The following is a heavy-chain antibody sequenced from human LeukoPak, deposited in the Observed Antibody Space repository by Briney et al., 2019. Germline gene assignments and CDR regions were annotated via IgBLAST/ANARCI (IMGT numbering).Heavy chain of an antibody. CDR1: GGSISSSSYY. V-gene: IGHV4-39*07. CDR2: IYYSGST. Sequence: SSETLSLTCTVSGGSISSSSYYWGWIRQPPGKGLEWIGSIYYSGSTYYNPSLKSRVTISVDTSKNQFSLKLSSVTAADTAVYYCARAGRGIAAAGAHDAFDIWGQGTMVTVSS. D-gene: IGHD6-13*01. CDR3: ARAGRGIAAAGAHDAFDI. J-gene: IGHJ3*02.